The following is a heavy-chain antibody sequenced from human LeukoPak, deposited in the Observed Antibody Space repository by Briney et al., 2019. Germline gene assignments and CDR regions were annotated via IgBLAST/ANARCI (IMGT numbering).Heavy chain of an antibody. J-gene: IGHJ5*02. V-gene: IGHV3-21*01. D-gene: IGHD6-13*01. CDR3: ARALIAAAGGDWFDP. CDR1: GFTFSSYS. Sequence: PGGSLRLSCAASGFTFSSYSMNWVRQAPGKGLEWVSSISSSSRYIYYADSVKGRFTISRDNAKNSLYLRMNSLRAEDTAVYYCARALIAAAGGDWFDPWGQGTLVTVSS. CDR2: ISSSSRYI.